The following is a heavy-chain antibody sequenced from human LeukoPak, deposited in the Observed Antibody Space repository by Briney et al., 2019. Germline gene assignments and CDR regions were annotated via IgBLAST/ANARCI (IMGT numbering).Heavy chain of an antibody. D-gene: IGHD4-17*01. CDR2: IYYTRNT. V-gene: IGHV4-39*01. CDR3: ARSRKYVAVTTYSCFDP. J-gene: IGHJ5*02. Sequence: SETLSLTCTVYGGSISSNTYYWIWIRPPPGKGLEWITNIYYTRNTNYTPSLKSRVTISVYTTKNQFSLKLSSVTAADTAVYYCARSRKYVAVTTYSCFDPWGQGTLVIVSS. CDR1: GGSISSNTYY.